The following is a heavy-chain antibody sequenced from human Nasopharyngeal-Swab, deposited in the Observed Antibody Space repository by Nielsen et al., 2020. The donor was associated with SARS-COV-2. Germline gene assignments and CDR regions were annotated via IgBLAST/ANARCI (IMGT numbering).Heavy chain of an antibody. CDR1: GGPISSYY. CDR2: IYYSGST. J-gene: IGHJ4*02. Sequence: SETLSLTCTVSGGPISSYYWSWIRQPPGKGLEWIGYIYYSGSTNYNPSLKSRVTISVDTSKNQFSLKLSSVTAADTAVYYCARALTTYYDFWSGYYVFDYWGQGTLVTVSS. D-gene: IGHD3-3*01. V-gene: IGHV4-59*13. CDR3: ARALTTYYDFWSGYYVFDY.